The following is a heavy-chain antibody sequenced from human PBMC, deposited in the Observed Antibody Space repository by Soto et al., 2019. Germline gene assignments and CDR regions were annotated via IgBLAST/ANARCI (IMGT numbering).Heavy chain of an antibody. CDR2: ISDITDGGGTT. Sequence: PGGSLRLSCAASGFTFPSYAMSWVRQAPGKGLEWVSVISDITDGGGTTYYADSVKGRFTISRDNSRNTIYLQMNSLRAEDTAIYYCAKDARLQCPGVVCVFDVWGQGTMVTVSS. V-gene: IGHV3-23*01. D-gene: IGHD4-4*01. CDR1: GFTFPSYA. J-gene: IGHJ3*01. CDR3: AKDARLQCPGVVCVFDV.